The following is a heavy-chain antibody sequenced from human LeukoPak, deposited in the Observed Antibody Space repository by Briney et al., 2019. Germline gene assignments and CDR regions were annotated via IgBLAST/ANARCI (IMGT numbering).Heavy chain of an antibody. J-gene: IGHJ5*01. CDR3: ARDKYSGYTTAGSRFDS. D-gene: IGHD6-13*01. V-gene: IGHV3-7*01. Sequence: GGSLRLSCAVSGFTFSTYWMSWVRQAPGKGLEWVANIKEDGSEKYYVDSVKGRFTVSRDNAKNSLYLQMNNLRVEDAAVYYCARDKYSGYTTAGSRFDSWGQGTLVTVSS. CDR1: GFTFSTYW. CDR2: IKEDGSEK.